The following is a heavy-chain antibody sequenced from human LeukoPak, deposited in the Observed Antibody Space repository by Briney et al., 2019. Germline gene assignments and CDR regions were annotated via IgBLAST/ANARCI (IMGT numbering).Heavy chain of an antibody. V-gene: IGHV7-4-1*02. D-gene: IGHD6-13*01. Sequence: ASVKFSCKASGYTFTSYAMNWVRQAPGQGLEWMGWINTNTGNPTYAQGFTGRFVFSLDTSVSTAYLQISSLKAEDTAVYYCARGGYSSSWFSDAFDIWGQGTMVTVSS. J-gene: IGHJ3*02. CDR2: INTNTGNP. CDR1: GYTFTSYA. CDR3: ARGGYSSSWFSDAFDI.